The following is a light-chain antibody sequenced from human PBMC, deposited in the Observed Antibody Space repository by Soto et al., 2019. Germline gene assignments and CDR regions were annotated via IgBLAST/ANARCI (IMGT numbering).Light chain of an antibody. CDR1: SSDVGGYNY. Sequence: QSALTQPPSASGSPGQSVTISCTGISSDVGGYNYVSWHHHHPGKAPKVMIYEVSNRPSGVPDRFSGSKSGNTASLTVSGLQAEDEADYYCSACAGSNNYVFGTGTKLTVL. V-gene: IGLV2-8*01. CDR3: SACAGSNNYV. J-gene: IGLJ1*01. CDR2: EVS.